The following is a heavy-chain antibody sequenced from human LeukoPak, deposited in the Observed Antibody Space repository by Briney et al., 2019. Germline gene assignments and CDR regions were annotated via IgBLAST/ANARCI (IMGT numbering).Heavy chain of an antibody. CDR3: AKHSHDGSARYYEVQLDY. CDR2: ISSSGNTV. CDR1: GFTFSDYY. J-gene: IGHJ4*02. D-gene: IGHD3-22*01. Sequence: GGSLRLSCAASGFTFSDYYMSWIRQAPGKGLEWVSYISSSGNTVKYADSVKGRFTISRDNAKNSLYLQMSSLRAEDTAMYYCAKHSHDGSARYYEVQLDYWGQGTLVTVSS. V-gene: IGHV3-11*01.